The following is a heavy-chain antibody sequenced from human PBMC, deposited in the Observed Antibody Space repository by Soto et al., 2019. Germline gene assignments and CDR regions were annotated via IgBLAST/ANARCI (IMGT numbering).Heavy chain of an antibody. CDR3: AREEGLLNWFDP. CDR1: GFTFSSYS. Sequence: EVQLVESGGGLVQPGGSPRLSCAASGFTFSSYSMNWVRQAPGKGLEWVSYISSSSSTIYYADSVKGRFTISRDNAKNSLYLQMNSLIDEDTAEYYWAREEGLLNWFDPWGQGTLVTVSS. J-gene: IGHJ5*02. V-gene: IGHV3-48*02. CDR2: ISSSSSTI. D-gene: IGHD1-26*01.